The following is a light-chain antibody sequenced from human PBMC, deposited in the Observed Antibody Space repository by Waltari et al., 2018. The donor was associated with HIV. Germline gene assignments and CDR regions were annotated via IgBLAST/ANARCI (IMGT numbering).Light chain of an antibody. CDR3: SSYAGSNHYV. V-gene: IGLV2-8*01. Sequence: QSALTQPPSASGSPGQSVTISCTGTSSDVGGYNYVSWYQQHPGKAPKLMIYEVTKRPSGVPDRFSGSKSDNTASLTVSGLQAEDEADYYCSSYAGSNHYVFGTGTKVTVL. CDR1: SSDVGGYNY. J-gene: IGLJ1*01. CDR2: EVT.